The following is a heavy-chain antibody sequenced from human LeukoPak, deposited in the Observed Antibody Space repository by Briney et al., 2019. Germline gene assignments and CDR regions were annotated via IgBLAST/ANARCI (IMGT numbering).Heavy chain of an antibody. V-gene: IGHV3-7*04. Sequence: PGGSLRLYCAVSGFSFTNFWMSWVRQAPGRGLEWVANIHPEGNEKYHVESVKGRFTISRDNTKNLLFLQMNGLRVEDTAVYYCARGDAFSGDHWGQGTLVTVSS. CDR3: ARGDAFSGDH. J-gene: IGHJ4*02. CDR1: GFSFTNFW. CDR2: IHPEGNEK.